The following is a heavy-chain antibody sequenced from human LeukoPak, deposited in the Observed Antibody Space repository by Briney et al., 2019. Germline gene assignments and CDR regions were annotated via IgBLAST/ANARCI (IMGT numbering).Heavy chain of an antibody. V-gene: IGHV3-21*01. CDR1: GFTFSSYN. CDR3: ARDPYSGSYGDYYYYYMDV. D-gene: IGHD1-26*01. J-gene: IGHJ6*03. Sequence: PGGSLRLSCAVSGFTFSSYNTNWVRQAPGKGLEWVSSITSSSRYIYYADSVKGRFTISRDNAKSSLYLQMNSLRAEDTAVYYCARDPYSGSYGDYYYYYMDVWGKGTTVTISS. CDR2: ITSSSRYI.